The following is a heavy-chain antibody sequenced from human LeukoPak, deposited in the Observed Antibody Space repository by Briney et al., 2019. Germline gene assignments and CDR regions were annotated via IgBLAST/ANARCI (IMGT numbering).Heavy chain of an antibody. CDR1: GFTFSSNA. V-gene: IGHV3-23*01. CDR3: AKEVSWRVAGTMGLDY. J-gene: IGHJ4*02. D-gene: IGHD6-19*01. Sequence: GGSLRLSCAASGFTFSSNAMSWVRQAPGKGLEWVSTITTRSGSTYYADSVKGRFTISRDNSKNTLYLQMNSLRAEDTAVYYCAKEVSWRVAGTMGLDYWGQGTLVTVSS. CDR2: ITTRSGST.